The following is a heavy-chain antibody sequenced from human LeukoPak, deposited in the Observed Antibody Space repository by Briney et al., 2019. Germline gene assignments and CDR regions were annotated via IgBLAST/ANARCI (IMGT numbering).Heavy chain of an antibody. Sequence: GYIYYSGSTYYNPSLKSRVTISVDTSKNQFSLKLSSVTAADTAVYYCARDSDDQSGYSSIWGQGTLVTVSS. CDR2: IYYSGST. D-gene: IGHD6-19*01. V-gene: IGHV4-31*02. J-gene: IGHJ4*02. CDR3: ARDSDDQSGYSSI.